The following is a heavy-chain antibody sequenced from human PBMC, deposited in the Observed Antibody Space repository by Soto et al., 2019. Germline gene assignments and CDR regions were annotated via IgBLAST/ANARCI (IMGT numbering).Heavy chain of an antibody. CDR2: ISWNSGSI. D-gene: IGHD2-21*01. CDR1: GFTFDDYA. V-gene: IGHV3-9*01. CDR3: AKAVLAYCGGDCYWPLDY. Sequence: LRLSGAASGFTFDDYAMHWVRQAPGKGLEWVSGISWNSGSIGYADSVKGRFTIFRDNAKNSLYLQMNSLRAEDTALYYCAKAVLAYCGGDCYWPLDYWGHGTLVTVS. J-gene: IGHJ4*01.